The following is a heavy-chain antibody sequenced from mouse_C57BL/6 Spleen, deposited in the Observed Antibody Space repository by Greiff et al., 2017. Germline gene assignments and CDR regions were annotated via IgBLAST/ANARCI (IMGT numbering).Heavy chain of an antibody. J-gene: IGHJ3*01. CDR1: GFSLSTFGMG. CDR2: IWWDADK. Sequence: QVTLKVSGPGILQPSQTLSLTCSFSGFSLSTFGMGVGWIRQPSGMGLEWLAHIWWDADKYYNPALKSRLTISKDTSKNQVFLKIAIVDTADTATYYCARIANYGSSVRFAYWGQATLVTVSA. CDR3: ARIANYGSSVRFAY. V-gene: IGHV8-8*01. D-gene: IGHD1-1*01.